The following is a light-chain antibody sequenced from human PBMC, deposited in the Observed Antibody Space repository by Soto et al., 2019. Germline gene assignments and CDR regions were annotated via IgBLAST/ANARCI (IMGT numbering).Light chain of an antibody. CDR2: EVS. V-gene: IGLV2-18*02. J-gene: IGLJ1*01. CDR1: RSDVGSYNR. Sequence: QSVLTQPTSVSGSPGQSVTISCTGTRSDVGSYNRVSWYQQPPGTAPKLIIYEVSNRPSGVPDRFSGSKSGNTASLTISGLQAEDEADYYCSSYTSSTIPYGFGTGTKVTVL. CDR3: SSYTSSTIPYG.